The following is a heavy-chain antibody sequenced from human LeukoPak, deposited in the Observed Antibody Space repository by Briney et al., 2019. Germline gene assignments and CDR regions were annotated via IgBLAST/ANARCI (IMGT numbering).Heavy chain of an antibody. Sequence: GGSLRLSCAASGFTVSSNYMSWVRQAPGKGLEWVSVIYAGGSTYYEDSVKGRFTISRDNSKNTLYLQMNSLRAEDTAVYYCARETYYYDSSGYFAFDIWAKGQWSPSLQ. J-gene: IGHJ3*02. D-gene: IGHD3-22*01. CDR3: ARETYYYDSSGYFAFDI. V-gene: IGHV3-66*01. CDR1: GFTVSSNY. CDR2: IYAGGST.